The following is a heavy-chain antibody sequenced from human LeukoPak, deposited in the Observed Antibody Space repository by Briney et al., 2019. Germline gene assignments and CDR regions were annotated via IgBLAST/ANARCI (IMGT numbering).Heavy chain of an antibody. J-gene: IGHJ4*02. V-gene: IGHV1-18*01. CDR1: GYTFTSYG. CDR2: ISAYNGNT. D-gene: IGHD3-10*01. Sequence: GASVKVSCKASGYTFTSYGISWVRQAPGQGLEWMGWISAYNGNTNYAQKLQGRVTMTTDTSTSTAYMELRSLRSDDTAVYYCARDRFSSGSYYTFDYWGQGTLVTVSS. CDR3: ARDRFSSGSYYTFDY.